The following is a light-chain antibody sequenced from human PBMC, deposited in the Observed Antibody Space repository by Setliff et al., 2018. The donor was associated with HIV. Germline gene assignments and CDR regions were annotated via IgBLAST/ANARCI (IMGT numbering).Light chain of an antibody. J-gene: IGLJ1*01. CDR2: EVN. CDR3: CSYAGTDTFVV. Sequence: SVLAQPPSVSASPGQSIIISCTGTISDIGSYNRVSWYQQRPGTAPNLIISEVNKRPSGVSKRFSGSKSGNAASLTISGLQADDEGDYYCCSYAGTDTFVVFGTGTKVTVL. V-gene: IGLV2-23*02. CDR1: ISDIGSYNR.